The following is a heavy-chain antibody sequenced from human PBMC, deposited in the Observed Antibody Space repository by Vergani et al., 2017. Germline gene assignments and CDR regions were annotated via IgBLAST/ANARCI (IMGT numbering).Heavy chain of an antibody. V-gene: IGHV4-31*03. CDR3: AREGTTGSYPDAFDI. CDR1: GGSISSGGYY. D-gene: IGHD1-26*01. J-gene: IGHJ3*02. Sequence: QVQLQESGPGLVKPSQTLSLTCTVSGGSISSGGYYWSWIRQHPGKGLEWIGYIYYSGSTYYNPSLKSRVTISVDTSKNQFSLKPSSVTAADTAVYYCAREGTTGSYPDAFDIWGQGTMVTVSS. CDR2: IYYSGST.